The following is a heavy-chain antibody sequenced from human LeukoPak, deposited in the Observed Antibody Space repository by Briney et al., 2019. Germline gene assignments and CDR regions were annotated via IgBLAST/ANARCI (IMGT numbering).Heavy chain of an antibody. D-gene: IGHD5-18*01. CDR3: ARDTATVHHGFDI. J-gene: IGHJ3*02. Sequence: GRSLRLSCAASGFTFSSYVMHWVRQAPGKGLEWVAVISYDGSNKYYADSVKGRFTISRDNSKNTLYLQMNSLRAEDTAIYYCARDTATVHHGFDIWGQGTMVTVSS. CDR2: ISYDGSNK. CDR1: GFTFSSYV. V-gene: IGHV3-30-3*01.